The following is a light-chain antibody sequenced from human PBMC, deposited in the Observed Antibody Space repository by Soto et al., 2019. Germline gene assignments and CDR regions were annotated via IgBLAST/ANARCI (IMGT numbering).Light chain of an antibody. Sequence: EIVLIQSPATLSLSPGERATLSCRASQSVTRSLAWYQQKPGQAPRLLIYDASTRATDIPARFRGSGSVTDFTLTISSLEPEDFAVYYCQQRSNWPLTFGGGTKVEIK. CDR2: DAS. CDR3: QQRSNWPLT. J-gene: IGKJ4*01. V-gene: IGKV3-11*01. CDR1: QSVTRS.